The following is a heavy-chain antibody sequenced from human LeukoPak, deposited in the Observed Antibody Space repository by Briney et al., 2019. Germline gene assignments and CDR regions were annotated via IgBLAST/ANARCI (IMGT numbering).Heavy chain of an antibody. CDR1: GGSISSGGYY. D-gene: IGHD3-9*01. V-gene: IGHV4-31*03. CDR2: IYYSGST. J-gene: IGHJ4*02. Sequence: PSETLSLTCTVSGGSISSGGYYWRWIRQHPGKGLEWIGYIYYSGSTYYHPSLKSRVTISVHTSKNQFSLKLSSVTAADTAVYYCARGAILTGLDYWGQGTLVTVSS. CDR3: ARGAILTGLDY.